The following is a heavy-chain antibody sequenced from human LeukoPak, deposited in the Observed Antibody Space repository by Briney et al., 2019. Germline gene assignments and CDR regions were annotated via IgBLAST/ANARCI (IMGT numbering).Heavy chain of an antibody. CDR2: FDPEDGET. D-gene: IGHD3-16*01. CDR3: ARQFDPIGGFDY. Sequence: ASVKVSCKVSGYTLSEISMQWVRQAPGKGLEWMGGFDPEDGETIYAQKFQGRVTMAEDTSTDTAYMELSSLRSEDMAVYYCARQFDPIGGFDYWGQGTLVTVSS. V-gene: IGHV1-24*01. CDR1: GYTLSEIS. J-gene: IGHJ4*02.